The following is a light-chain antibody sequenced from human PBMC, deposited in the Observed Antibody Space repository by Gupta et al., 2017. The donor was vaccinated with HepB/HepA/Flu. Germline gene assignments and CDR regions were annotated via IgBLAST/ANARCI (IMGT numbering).Light chain of an antibody. CDR1: SNDFGDFNY. CDR2: EVS. Sequence: QSALTQPASVSGSPGQSITISCTATSNDFGDFNYVSWYQQHPGKAPKLFISEVSNRPSGVSNRFSGSKSGNTASLKISGLQAEDEAEDYCSSFTYTTTLVVFGGGTRLTVL. V-gene: IGLV2-14*01. J-gene: IGLJ2*01. CDR3: SSFTYTTTLVV.